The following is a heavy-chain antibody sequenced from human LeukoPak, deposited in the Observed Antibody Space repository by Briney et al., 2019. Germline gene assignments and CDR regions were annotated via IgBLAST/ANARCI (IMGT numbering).Heavy chain of an antibody. CDR1: GFTFSSYA. CDR3: ARPRRSYSWGQWLQDWYFDL. D-gene: IGHD6-19*01. J-gene: IGHJ2*01. CDR2: ISYDGSNK. V-gene: IGHV3-30-3*01. Sequence: GGSLRLPCAASGFTFSSYAMHWVRQAPGKGLEWVAVISYDGSNKYYADSVKGRFTISRDNSKNTLYLQMNSLRAEDTAVYYCARPRRSYSWGQWLQDWYFDLWGRGTLVTVSS.